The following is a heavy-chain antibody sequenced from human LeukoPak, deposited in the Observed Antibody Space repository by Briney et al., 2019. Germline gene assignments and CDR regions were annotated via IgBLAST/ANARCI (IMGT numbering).Heavy chain of an antibody. Sequence: PGGSLRLSCAASGFTFSSYAMHWVRQAPGKGLEWVAVISYDGSNKYYADSVKGRFTISRDNSKNTLYLQMNSLRAEDTAVYYCARDTASTMVLFLWGQGTLVTVSS. V-gene: IGHV3-30-3*01. CDR2: ISYDGSNK. J-gene: IGHJ4*02. D-gene: IGHD3-10*01. CDR1: GFTFSSYA. CDR3: ARDTASTMVLFL.